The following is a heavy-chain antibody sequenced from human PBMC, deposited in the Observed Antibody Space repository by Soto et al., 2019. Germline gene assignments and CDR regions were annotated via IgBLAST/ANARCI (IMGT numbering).Heavy chain of an antibody. J-gene: IGHJ3*02. CDR1: GFTFSSYA. Sequence: PGGSLRLSCAASGFTFSSYAMSWVRQAPGKGLEWVSAISGSGGSTYYADSVKGRFTISRDNSKNTLYLQMNSLRAEDTAVYYFAKDGYCSSTSCYLGALDIWGQGTMVTVSS. CDR3: AKDGYCSSTSCYLGALDI. D-gene: IGHD2-2*03. CDR2: ISGSGGST. V-gene: IGHV3-23*01.